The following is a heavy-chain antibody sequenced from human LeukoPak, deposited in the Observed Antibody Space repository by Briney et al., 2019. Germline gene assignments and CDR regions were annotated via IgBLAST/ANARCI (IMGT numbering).Heavy chain of an antibody. CDR3: ARWEIRGTAHQLDY. CDR1: GFTFSSYA. D-gene: IGHD1-7*01. Sequence: HPGGSLRLSCAASGFTFSSYAMSWVRQAPGKGLEWVSAISGSGGSTYYADSVKGRFTISRDNSKNTLYLQMNSLRAEDTAVYYCARWEIRGTAHQLDYWGQGTLVTVSS. J-gene: IGHJ4*02. CDR2: ISGSGGST. V-gene: IGHV3-23*01.